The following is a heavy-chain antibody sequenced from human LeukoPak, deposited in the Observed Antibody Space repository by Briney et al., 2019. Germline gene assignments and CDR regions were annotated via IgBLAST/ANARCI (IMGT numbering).Heavy chain of an antibody. V-gene: IGHV3-7*01. CDR1: GFIFTNYF. CDR2: IKHDGSEK. Sequence: GGSLRLSCAASGFIFTNYFMSWVRQAPGKGLEWVASIKHDGSEKYYVDSVRGRFTISRDNTMNSLYLQMSSLRAEDTAVYYCATDRGWRTSGYYLYYFEYWGQGTLVTYST. CDR3: ATDRGWRTSGYYLYYFEY. D-gene: IGHD3-3*01. J-gene: IGHJ4*02.